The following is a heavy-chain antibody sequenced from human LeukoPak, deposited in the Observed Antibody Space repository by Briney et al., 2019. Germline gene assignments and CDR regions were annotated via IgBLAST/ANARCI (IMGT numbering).Heavy chain of an antibody. CDR2: ISSSGSTI. V-gene: IGHV3-48*03. D-gene: IGHD4-17*01. CDR1: GFTFSSYE. J-gene: IGHJ4*02. CDR3: ARALYGDYGIFDY. Sequence: GSLRLSCAASGFTFSSYEMNWVRQAPGKGLEWVSYISSSGSTIYYADSVKGRFTISRDNAKNTLYLQMNSLRAEDTAVYYCARALYGDYGIFDYWGQGTLVSVSS.